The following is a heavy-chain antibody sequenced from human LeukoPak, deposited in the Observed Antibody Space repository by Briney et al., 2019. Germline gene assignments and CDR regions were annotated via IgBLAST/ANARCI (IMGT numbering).Heavy chain of an antibody. V-gene: IGHV3-74*01. D-gene: IGHD2-21*02. J-gene: IGHJ4*02. CDR2: IKSDGSST. Sequence: GGSLRLSCAASGFKFSSYWMHWVRQAPGKGLVWVSRIKSDGSSTSYADSVKGRFTISRDNAKNTLYLQMNSLRAEDTAVYYCAKDMSGGDCPDYWGQGTLVTVSS. CDR1: GFKFSSYW. CDR3: AKDMSGGDCPDY.